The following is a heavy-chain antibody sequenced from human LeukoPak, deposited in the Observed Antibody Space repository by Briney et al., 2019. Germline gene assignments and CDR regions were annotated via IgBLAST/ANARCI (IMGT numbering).Heavy chain of an antibody. Sequence: GRSLRLSCAASGFAFGDFAMNWIRQAPGQGLEWVGFIKTTLYGGTTEYAASVKGRFTISRDDSKAIAYLQMNSLKTEDTAVYYCTRDHRDDWNPGYYFDYWGQGNLGTVSS. J-gene: IGHJ4*02. CDR3: TRDHRDDWNPGYYFDY. V-gene: IGHV3-49*03. CDR2: IKTTLYGGTT. D-gene: IGHD1-1*01. CDR1: GFAFGDFA.